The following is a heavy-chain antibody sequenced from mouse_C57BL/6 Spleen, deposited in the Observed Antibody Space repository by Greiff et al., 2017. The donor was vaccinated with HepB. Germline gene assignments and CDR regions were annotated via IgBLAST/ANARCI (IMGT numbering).Heavy chain of an antibody. D-gene: IGHD1-1*01. CDR2: IYPGDGDT. CDR1: GSAFSSSW. V-gene: IGHV1-82*01. Sequence: VQLQQSGPALVKPGASVKISCKASGSAFSSSWMNWVKQRPGKGLEWIGRIYPGDGDTNYNGKFKGKATLTADKSSSTAYMQLSSLTSEDSAVYFCARRDYAPMDYWGQGTSVTVSS. CDR3: ARRDYAPMDY. J-gene: IGHJ4*01.